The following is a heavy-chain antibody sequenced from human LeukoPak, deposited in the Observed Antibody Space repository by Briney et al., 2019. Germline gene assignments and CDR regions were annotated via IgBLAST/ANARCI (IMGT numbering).Heavy chain of an antibody. J-gene: IGHJ5*02. D-gene: IGHD6-6*01. V-gene: IGHV4-39*07. Sequence: PSETLSLTCTVSGGSISSSSYYWGWIRQPPGKGLEWIGSIYYSGSTYYNSSLKSRATISVDTSKNQFSLKLSSVTAADTAVYHCARDPGVLEYSSLRWFDPWGQGTLVTVSS. CDR3: ARDPGVLEYSSLRWFDP. CDR1: GGSISSSSYY. CDR2: IYYSGST.